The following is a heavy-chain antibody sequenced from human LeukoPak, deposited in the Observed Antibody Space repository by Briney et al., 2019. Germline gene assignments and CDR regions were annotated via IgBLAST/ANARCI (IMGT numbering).Heavy chain of an antibody. CDR1: GFTFSSYS. CDR3: PRYQVTDYGDSPYFDS. Sequence: GGSLRLSCAASGFTFSSYSMSWVRQAPGKGLEWISYISSGSSAKYYADSVKGRFTVSRDNAKNSVYLQMNSLRDEDTAVYYCPRYQVTDYGDSPYFDSWGQGTLVTVSS. D-gene: IGHD4-17*01. J-gene: IGHJ4*02. V-gene: IGHV3-48*02. CDR2: ISSGSSAK.